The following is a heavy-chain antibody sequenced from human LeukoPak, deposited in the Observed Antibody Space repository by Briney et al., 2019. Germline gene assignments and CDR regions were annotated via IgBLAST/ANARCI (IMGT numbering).Heavy chain of an antibody. V-gene: IGHV3-48*01. Sequence: GGSLRLSCAASGFTFSSYSMNWVRQAPGKGLEWVSYISSSSSTIYYADSVKGRFTISRDNAKNSLYLQMNSLRAEDTAVYYCARGGELGRYFDWLPGYYFAYWGQGTLVTVSS. J-gene: IGHJ4*02. CDR3: ARGGELGRYFDWLPGYYFAY. CDR1: GFTFSSYS. D-gene: IGHD3-9*01. CDR2: ISSSSSTI.